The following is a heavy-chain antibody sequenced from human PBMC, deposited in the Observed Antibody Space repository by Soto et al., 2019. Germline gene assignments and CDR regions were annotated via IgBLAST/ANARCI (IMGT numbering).Heavy chain of an antibody. CDR3: ARDRQGGYYYGMDV. CDR2: IYNSGST. V-gene: IGHV4-31*03. CDR1: GGSISSGGYY. Sequence: SETLSLTCTVSGGSISSGGYYWSWIRQHPGKGLEWIEYIYNSGSTYYNTSLKSRVTISVDTSKNQFSLKLSSVTAADTAVYYCARDRQGGYYYGMDVWGQGTTVT. D-gene: IGHD3-16*01. J-gene: IGHJ6*02.